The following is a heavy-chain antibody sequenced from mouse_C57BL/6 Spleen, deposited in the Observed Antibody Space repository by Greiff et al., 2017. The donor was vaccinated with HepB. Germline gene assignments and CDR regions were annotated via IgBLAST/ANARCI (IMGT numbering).Heavy chain of an antibody. CDR1: GFTFSDYY. J-gene: IGHJ1*03. CDR3: ARQGPIYDGYYDWYFDV. Sequence: DVMLVESGGGLVQPGGSLKLSCAASGFTFSDYYMYWVRQTPEKRLEWVAYISNGGGSTYYPDTVKGRFTISRDNAKNTLYLQMSRLKSEDTAMYYCARQGPIYDGYYDWYFDVWGTGTTVTVSS. CDR2: ISNGGGST. D-gene: IGHD2-3*01. V-gene: IGHV5-12*01.